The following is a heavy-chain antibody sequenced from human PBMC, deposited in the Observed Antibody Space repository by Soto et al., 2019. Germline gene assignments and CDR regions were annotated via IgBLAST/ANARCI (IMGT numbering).Heavy chain of an antibody. J-gene: IGHJ4*02. D-gene: IGHD2-15*01. CDR2: IYYSGST. Sequence: PSETLSLTCTVSGGSISSYYWSWIRQPPGKGLEWIGYIYYSGSTNYNPSLKSRVTISVDTSKNQFSLKLSSVTAADTAVYYCARHNYHRSGPPAYSAQRTPVTVSS. CDR1: GGSISSYY. CDR3: ARHNYHRSGPPAY. V-gene: IGHV4-59*08.